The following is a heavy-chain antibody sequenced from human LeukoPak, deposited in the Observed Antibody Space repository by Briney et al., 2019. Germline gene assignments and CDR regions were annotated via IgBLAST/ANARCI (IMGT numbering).Heavy chain of an antibody. CDR1: GYTFTSYD. V-gene: IGHV1-8*03. CDR3: ARVVSRRLWRELSNWFDP. D-gene: IGHD1-26*01. J-gene: IGHJ5*02. Sequence: ASVKVSCKASGYTFTSYDINWVRQATGQGLEWMGWMNPNSGNTGYAQKFQGRVTITRNTSISTAYMELSSLRSEDTAVYYCARVVSRRLWRELSNWFDPWGQGTLVTVSS. CDR2: MNPNSGNT.